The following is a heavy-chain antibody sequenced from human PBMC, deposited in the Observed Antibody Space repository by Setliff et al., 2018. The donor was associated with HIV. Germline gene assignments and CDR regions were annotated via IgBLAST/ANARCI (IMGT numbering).Heavy chain of an antibody. J-gene: IGHJ4*02. V-gene: IGHV3-30*04. D-gene: IGHD3-22*01. Sequence: GGSLRLSCAASGFTFSSYAMHWVRQAPGKGLEWVAVISYDGSNKYYADSVKGRFTISRDNSKNTLYLQMNSLRAEDTAVYYCAREGSGYYYFGYWGQGTLVTVSS. CDR2: ISYDGSNK. CDR1: GFTFSSYA. CDR3: AREGSGYYYFGY.